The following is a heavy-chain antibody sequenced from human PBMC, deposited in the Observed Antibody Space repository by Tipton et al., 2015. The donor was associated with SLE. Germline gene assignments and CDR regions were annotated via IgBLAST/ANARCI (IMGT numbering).Heavy chain of an antibody. V-gene: IGHV4-59*01. Sequence: LRLSCTVSGGSISSYYWSWIRQPPGKGLEWIGYIYYSGSTNYNPSLKSRGTISVDTSKNQFSLKLSSVTAADPAVYYCARWAGPTVNFDYWGQGTLVTVSS. CDR3: ARWAGPTVNFDY. CDR1: GGSISSYY. CDR2: IYYSGST. J-gene: IGHJ4*02. D-gene: IGHD4-11*01.